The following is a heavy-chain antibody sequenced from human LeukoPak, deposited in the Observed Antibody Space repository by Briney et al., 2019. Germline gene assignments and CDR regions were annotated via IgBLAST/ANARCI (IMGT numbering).Heavy chain of an antibody. J-gene: IGHJ6*04. CDR2: FIPIFGTT. Sequence: VASVEVSCKVPRHSFSSHGIRCVLDAPERGGVCVGGFIPIFGTTSYAQKFQGRVTITADESTSTAYMELASLRSEDNAVYYCARENYGSGSYNYYYGMDVWGKGTTVTVSS. V-gene: IGHV1-69*01. CDR1: RHSFSSHG. CDR3: ARENYGSGSYNYYYGMDV. D-gene: IGHD3-10*01.